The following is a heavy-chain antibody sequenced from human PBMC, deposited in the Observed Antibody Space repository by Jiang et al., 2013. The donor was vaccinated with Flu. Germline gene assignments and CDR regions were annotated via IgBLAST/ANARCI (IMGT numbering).Heavy chain of an antibody. CDR3: ARRGQWLAIDY. V-gene: IGHV4-59*08. CDR2: GST. D-gene: IGHD6-19*01. Sequence: GSTNXNPSLKSRVTISVDTSKNQFSLKLSSVTAADTAVYYCARRGQWLAIDYWGQGTLVTVSS. J-gene: IGHJ4*02.